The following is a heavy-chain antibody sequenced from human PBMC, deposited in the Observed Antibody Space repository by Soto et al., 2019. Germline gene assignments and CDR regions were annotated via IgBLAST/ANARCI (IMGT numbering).Heavy chain of an antibody. V-gene: IGHV3-53*01. CDR2: IYSGGST. CDR1: GFTVSSNY. J-gene: IGHJ4*02. CDR3: AREATGTTAYYFDY. Sequence: EVQLVESGGGLIQPGGSLRLSCAASGFTVSSNYMSWVRQAPGKGLEWVSVIYSGGSTYYADSVKGRFTISRDNSKNTMYLQMNSLRAEDTAVYYCAREATGTTAYYFDYWGQGTLVTVSS. D-gene: IGHD1-1*01.